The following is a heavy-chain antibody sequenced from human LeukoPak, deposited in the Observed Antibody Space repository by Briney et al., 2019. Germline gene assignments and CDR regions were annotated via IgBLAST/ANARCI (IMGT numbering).Heavy chain of an antibody. CDR1: GGSISSGDYY. D-gene: IGHD1-26*01. J-gene: IGHJ5*02. V-gene: IGHV4-30-4*01. CDR2: IYYSGST. Sequence: SETLSLTCTVSGGSISSGDYYWSWIRQPPGKGLEWIGYIYYSGSTYYNPSLKSRVTISVDTSKNQFSLKLSSVTAADTAVYYCARYCGSYGGPWFDPWGQGTLVTVSS. CDR3: ARYCGSYGGPWFDP.